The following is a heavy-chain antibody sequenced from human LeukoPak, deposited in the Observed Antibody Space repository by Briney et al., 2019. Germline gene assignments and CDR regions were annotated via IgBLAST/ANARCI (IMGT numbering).Heavy chain of an antibody. Sequence: GGSLRLSCAAFGVTFSSDAISWVRQAPGKGREWGSAISGSVGGTSYADSVKGRFTISRDNSKNTLYLQMNSLRAEDTAVYYCAKDARISMIVVVRGARPYYFDYWGQGTLVTVSS. CDR3: AKDARISMIVVVRGARPYYFDY. D-gene: IGHD3-22*01. CDR2: ISGSVGGT. V-gene: IGHV3-23*01. CDR1: GVTFSSDA. J-gene: IGHJ4*02.